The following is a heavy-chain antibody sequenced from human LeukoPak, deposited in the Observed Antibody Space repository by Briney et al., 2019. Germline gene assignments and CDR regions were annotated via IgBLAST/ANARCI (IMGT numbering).Heavy chain of an antibody. J-gene: IGHJ4*02. CDR1: GGSISSYY. D-gene: IGHD6-19*01. V-gene: IGHV4-59*08. CDR3: ARLGYSSGWYSQHFDY. CDR2: IYYSGST. Sequence: SETLSLTCTVSGGSISSYYWSWLRQPPGKGLEWIGYIYYSGSTNYNPSLKSRVTISVDTSKNQFSLKLSSVTAADTAVYYCARLGYSSGWYSQHFDYWGQGTLVTVSS.